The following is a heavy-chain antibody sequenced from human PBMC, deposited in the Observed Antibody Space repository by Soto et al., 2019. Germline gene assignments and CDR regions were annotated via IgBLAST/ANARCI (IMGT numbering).Heavy chain of an antibody. CDR2: IYYSGST. Sequence: PSETLSLTCTVSGGSISSYYWSWIRQPPGKGLEWIGYIYYSGSTNYNPSLKSRVTISVDTSKNQFSLKLSSVTAADTAVYYCARAGGGSIVVVPAAPAGPRIKDSIAAAGPFDYWGQGTLVTVSS. D-gene: IGHD2-2*01. J-gene: IGHJ4*02. V-gene: IGHV4-59*01. CDR3: ARAGGGSIVVVPAAPAGPRIKDSIAAAGPFDY. CDR1: GGSISSYY.